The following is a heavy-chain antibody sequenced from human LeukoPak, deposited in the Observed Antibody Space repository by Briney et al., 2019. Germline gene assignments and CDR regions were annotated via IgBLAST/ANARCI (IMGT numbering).Heavy chain of an antibody. CDR2: ISYSSNTI. D-gene: IGHD2-2*01. Sequence: GGSLRLSCAASGFTFSTYSMNWVRQAPGKGLEWVSYISYSSNTIYYADSVKGRFTISRDNAMNALYLQVNSLRAEDTAVYFCARSGYCTSTSCLNGRGAFDIWGQGTMVTVSS. V-gene: IGHV3-48*04. CDR1: GFTFSTYS. CDR3: ARSGYCTSTSCLNGRGAFDI. J-gene: IGHJ3*02.